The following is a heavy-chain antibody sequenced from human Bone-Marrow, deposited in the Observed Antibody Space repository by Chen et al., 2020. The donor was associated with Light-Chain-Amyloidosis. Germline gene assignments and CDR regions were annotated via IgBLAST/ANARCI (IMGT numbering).Heavy chain of an antibody. V-gene: IGHV3-23*01. CDR1: GFTFSSYA. Sequence: EVQLLESGGGLVQPGGSLRLSCAASGFTFSSYAMSWVRQAPGKGLEWVSAISGSGGSRGGSTYYADSVKGRFTISRDNSKNTLYLQMNSLRAEDTAVYYCARILASRMWLGNYYGMDVWGQGTTVTVSS. D-gene: IGHD3-22*01. CDR3: ARILASRMWLGNYYGMDV. J-gene: IGHJ6*02. CDR2: ISGSGGSRGGST.